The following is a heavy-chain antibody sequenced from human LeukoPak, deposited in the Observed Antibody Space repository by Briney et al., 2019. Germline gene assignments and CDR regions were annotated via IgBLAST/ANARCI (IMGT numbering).Heavy chain of an antibody. Sequence: GGSLRLSCAASGFTFDDYAMHWVRQAPGKGLEGVSGISWNSGSIGYADSVKGRFTISRDNAKNSLYLQMNSLRAEDTALYYCAKAPDLRGYFDYWGQGTLVTVSS. V-gene: IGHV3-9*01. CDR1: GFTFDDYA. J-gene: IGHJ4*02. CDR2: ISWNSGSI. CDR3: AKAPDLRGYFDY. D-gene: IGHD4-17*01.